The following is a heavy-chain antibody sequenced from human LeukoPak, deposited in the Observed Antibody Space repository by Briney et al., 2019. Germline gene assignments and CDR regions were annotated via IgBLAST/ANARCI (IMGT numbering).Heavy chain of an antibody. CDR2: INPNSGGT. Sequence: ASVKVSCKASGYTFTGYYMHRVRQAPGQGLEWMGWINPNSGGTNYAQKFQGRVTMTTDTSVSTALMELSRLTSDDTAVYYCARDPGIAVTPWGQGTLVTVSS. J-gene: IGHJ5*02. V-gene: IGHV1-2*02. CDR3: ARDPGIAVTP. CDR1: GYTFTGYY. D-gene: IGHD6-19*01.